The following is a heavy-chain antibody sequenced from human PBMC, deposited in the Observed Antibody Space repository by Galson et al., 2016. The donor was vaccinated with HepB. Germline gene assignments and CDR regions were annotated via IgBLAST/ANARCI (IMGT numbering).Heavy chain of an antibody. CDR2: ISPTGGTT. CDR1: GYTLTSYY. Sequence: SVKVSCKASGYTLTSYYMHWVRQAPGQGLEWMGVISPTGGTTTYAQRFQGRITITRDRSTSTVYMEVSSLRSEDTALYYCARAPLWGLARFDLWGQGTLVTGST. D-gene: IGHD2-21*02. V-gene: IGHV1-46*01. CDR3: ARAPLWGLARFDL. J-gene: IGHJ5*02.